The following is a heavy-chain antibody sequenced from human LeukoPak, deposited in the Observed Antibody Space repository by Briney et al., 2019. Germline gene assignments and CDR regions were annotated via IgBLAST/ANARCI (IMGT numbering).Heavy chain of an antibody. D-gene: IGHD1-26*01. CDR2: ISSNGGST. CDR1: GFTFSNYA. V-gene: IGHV3-64*01. Sequence: GGSLRLSCAASGFTFSNYAMHWVRQAPGKGLECVSAISSNGGSTYYANSVKGRFTISRDNSKNTLYLQMGSLRAEDMAVYYCARDRGIYSGSYLFDYWGQGTLVTVSS. CDR3: ARDRGIYSGSYLFDY. J-gene: IGHJ4*02.